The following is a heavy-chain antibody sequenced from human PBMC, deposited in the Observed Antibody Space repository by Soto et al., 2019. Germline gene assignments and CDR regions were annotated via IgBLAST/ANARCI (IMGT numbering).Heavy chain of an antibody. Sequence: GASVKVSCKASGYTLTGYYMHWVRQAPGQGLEWMGWINPNSGGTNYAQKFQGWVTMTRDTSISTAYMELSRLRSDDTAVYYCARASYYDFWSGYPSSDYYYYMDVWGKGTTVTVSS. CDR1: GYTLTGYY. J-gene: IGHJ6*03. D-gene: IGHD3-3*01. V-gene: IGHV1-2*04. CDR2: INPNSGGT. CDR3: ARASYYDFWSGYPSSDYYYYMDV.